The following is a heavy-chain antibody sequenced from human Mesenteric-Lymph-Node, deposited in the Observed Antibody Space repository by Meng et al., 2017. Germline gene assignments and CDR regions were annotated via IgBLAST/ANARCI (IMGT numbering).Heavy chain of an antibody. J-gene: IGHJ2*01. CDR1: GFTFDDYA. Sequence: SLKISCAASGFTFDDYAMHWVRQAPGKGLEWVSGISWNSGSIGYADSVKGRFTISRDNAKNSLYLQMNSLRAEDTAVYYCARGSSGRYWYFALWGRGNLVHVAS. D-gene: IGHD2-15*01. CDR2: ISWNSGSI. CDR3: ARGSSGRYWYFAL. V-gene: IGHV3-9*01.